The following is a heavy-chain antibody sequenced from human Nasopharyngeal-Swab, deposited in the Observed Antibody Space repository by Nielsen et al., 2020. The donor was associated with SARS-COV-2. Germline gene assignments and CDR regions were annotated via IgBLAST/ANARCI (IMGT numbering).Heavy chain of an antibody. D-gene: IGHD1-7*01. Sequence: GGSLRLSCKGSGCSFSSYWIGWVRQMPGKGLEWMGIMYPRDSDTRYSPSFQGQVTISADKSISTAYLQWSSLKASDTAMYYCATAYNGNYYWDYWGQGTLVTVSS. CDR3: ATAYNGNYYWDY. CDR2: MYPRDSDT. J-gene: IGHJ4*02. CDR1: GCSFSSYW. V-gene: IGHV5-51*01.